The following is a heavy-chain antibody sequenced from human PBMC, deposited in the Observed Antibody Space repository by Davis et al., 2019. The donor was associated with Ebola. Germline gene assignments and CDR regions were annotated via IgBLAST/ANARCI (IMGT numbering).Heavy chain of an antibody. CDR1: GFTFSGSA. J-gene: IGHJ4*02. CDR2: IRSKANSYAT. Sequence: GGSLRLSCAASGFTFSGSAMHWVRQASGNGLEWVGRIRSKANSYATAYAASVKGRFTISKDDSKNTAYLQMNSLKTEDTAVYYCTGAPRGYRYGYGGDYWGQGTLVTVSS. D-gene: IGHD5-18*01. V-gene: IGHV3-73*01. CDR3: TGAPRGYRYGYGGDY.